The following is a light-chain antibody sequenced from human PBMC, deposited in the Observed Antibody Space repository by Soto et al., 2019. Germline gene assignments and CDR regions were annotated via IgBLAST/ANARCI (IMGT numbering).Light chain of an antibody. CDR3: QQYNTWPLYT. CDR2: DAS. J-gene: IGKJ2*01. Sequence: DIQMTQSPSALSASVGDRATITCRASQSISSWLAWYQQKPGKAPKLLIYDASTLQSGVPSRYSGSGSGTDFTLTISCLQSEDFAVYYCQQYNTWPLYTFGQGTKVDIK. CDR1: QSISSW. V-gene: IGKV1-5*01.